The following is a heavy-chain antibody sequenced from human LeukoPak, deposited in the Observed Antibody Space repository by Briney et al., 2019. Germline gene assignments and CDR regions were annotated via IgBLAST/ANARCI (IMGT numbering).Heavy chain of an antibody. Sequence: GGSLRLSCAASGFTFSSYWLHWLCQAPGKGLTWVSRINSDGSRINYADSVKGRFTSSRDNAKNTLYLQMNSLRVEDTAVYFCARGGPVKSIYDPHWYDHWGQGTLVTVSS. V-gene: IGHV3-74*01. D-gene: IGHD5/OR15-5a*01. CDR2: INSDGSRI. CDR1: GFTFSSYW. CDR3: ARGGPVKSIYDPHWYDH. J-gene: IGHJ5*02.